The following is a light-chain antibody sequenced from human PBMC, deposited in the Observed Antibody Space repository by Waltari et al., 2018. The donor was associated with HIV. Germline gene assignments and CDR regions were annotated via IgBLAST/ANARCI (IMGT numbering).Light chain of an antibody. V-gene: IGLV2-8*01. CDR1: NRAIGTFVH. CDR3: SSYATTNDFYVL. J-gene: IGLJ2*01. Sequence: QSALTEPPSATRSPRQQVSTSGSRTNRAIGTFVHSARDQQLPGKPPKLIISEGYKRPSGVPNRFSGSKSGNTASLTVSGLQAEDEADYYCSSYATTNDFYVLFGGGTKLTVL. CDR2: EGY.